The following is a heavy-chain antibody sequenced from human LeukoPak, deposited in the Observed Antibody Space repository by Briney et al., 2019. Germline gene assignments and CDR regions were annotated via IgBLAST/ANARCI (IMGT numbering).Heavy chain of an antibody. J-gene: IGHJ1*01. D-gene: IGHD6-13*01. CDR1: GFTFSSYA. CDR3: AKERLEAAGNMGSAAFQH. V-gene: IGHV3-23*01. CDR2: MSGGGGST. Sequence: GGSLRLSCAASGFTFSSYAMSWVRQAPGKGLEWVSAMSGGGGSTYYADSVKGRFTISRDNSKNTLYLQMSSLRAEDTAVYYCAKERLEAAGNMGSAAFQHWGQGTLVPVS.